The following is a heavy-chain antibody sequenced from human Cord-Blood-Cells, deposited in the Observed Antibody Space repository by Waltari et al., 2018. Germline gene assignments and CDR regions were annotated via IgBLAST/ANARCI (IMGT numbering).Heavy chain of an antibody. CDR1: GGSISGYY. J-gene: IGHJ6*03. CDR3: ASGSYCSSTSCYYYYYYYMDV. CDR2: IYYSGST. D-gene: IGHD2-2*01. Sequence: QVQLQESGPGLVKPSETLSLTCTVSGGSISGYYWSWIRQPPGKGLEWIGYIYYSGSTNYNPSLKSRVTISVDTSKNQFSLKLSSVTAADTAVYYCASGSYCSSTSCYYYYYYYMDVWGKGTTVTVSS. V-gene: IGHV4-59*01.